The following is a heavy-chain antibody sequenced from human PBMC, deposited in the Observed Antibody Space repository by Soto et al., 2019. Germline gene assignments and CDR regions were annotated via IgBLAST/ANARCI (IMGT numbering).Heavy chain of an antibody. D-gene: IGHD2-21*02. CDR3: AKDEGDCLSYYYYGMGV. CDR2: ISYDGSNK. V-gene: IGHV3-30*18. Sequence: WVRQAPCKGLEWVAVISYDGSNKYYADSVKGRFTISRDNAKNTLYLQMNSLRAEHTAVYYCAKDEGDCLSYYYYGMGVWGQGTTVTVSS. J-gene: IGHJ6*02.